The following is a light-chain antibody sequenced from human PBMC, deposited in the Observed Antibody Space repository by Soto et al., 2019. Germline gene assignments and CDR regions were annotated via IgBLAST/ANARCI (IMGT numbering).Light chain of an antibody. CDR1: QIISTY. CDR3: QQSYSPPWT. V-gene: IGKV1-39*01. Sequence: DIQMTQSPSSLSASVGDRVTITCWASQIISTYLNWEQQKPGKAPELLMYSASSLHSGVPSRFSGSGSGTYFTLTINSLQPEGFATYYCQQSYSPPWTFGQGTKVEIK. CDR2: SAS. J-gene: IGKJ1*01.